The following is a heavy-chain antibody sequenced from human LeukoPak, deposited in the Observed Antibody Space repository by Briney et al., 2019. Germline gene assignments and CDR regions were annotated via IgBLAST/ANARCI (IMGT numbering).Heavy chain of an antibody. J-gene: IGHJ4*02. Sequence: SQTLSLTCTVSGGSISSGGYYWSWIRQPPGKGLEWIGYIYYSGSTNYNPSLKSRVTISVDTSKNQFSLKLSSVTAADTAVYYCARVLVGAYYFDYWGQGTLVTVSS. CDR3: ARVLVGAYYFDY. V-gene: IGHV4-61*08. D-gene: IGHD1-26*01. CDR2: IYYSGST. CDR1: GGSISSGGYY.